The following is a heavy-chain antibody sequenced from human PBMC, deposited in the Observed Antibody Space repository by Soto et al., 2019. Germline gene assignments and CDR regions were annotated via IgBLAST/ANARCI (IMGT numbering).Heavy chain of an antibody. CDR1: GGTFSTYS. V-gene: IGHV1-69*01. CDR2: SPPIFGTS. Sequence: QVQLVQSGAEVKKPGSSVKVSCKASGGTFSTYSISWVRQAPGQGLEWMGGSPPIFGTSKYAQNFQGRVTITADESTSTPYMELSSLRSDDTAVYYCARGGRYPKFSYYYGMDVWGQGTTVTVSS. CDR3: ARGGRYPKFSYYYGMDV. J-gene: IGHJ6*02. D-gene: IGHD1-20*01.